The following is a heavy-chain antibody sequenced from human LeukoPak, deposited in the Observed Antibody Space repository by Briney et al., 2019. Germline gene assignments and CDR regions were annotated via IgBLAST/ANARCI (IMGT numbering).Heavy chain of an antibody. V-gene: IGHV1-18*01. CDR1: GYTFTSYG. Sequence: GASVKVSCKASGYTFTSYGISWVRQAPGQGLEWMGWISAYNGNTNYAQKLQGRVTMTTDTSTSTAYMELRSLRSDDTAVYYCARGTDCSSTSCPYYYYYYGMDVWGQGTTVTVSS. D-gene: IGHD2-2*01. CDR2: ISAYNGNT. J-gene: IGHJ6*02. CDR3: ARGTDCSSTSCPYYYYYYGMDV.